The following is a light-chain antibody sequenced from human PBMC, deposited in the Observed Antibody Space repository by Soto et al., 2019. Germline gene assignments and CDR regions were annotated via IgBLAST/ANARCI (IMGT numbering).Light chain of an antibody. CDR2: DAS. Sequence: DIQMTQSPSTLSASVGDRVTITCRASQSISSWLAWYQQKPGEAPKLLIYDASSLESGVPSRFSGSGSGTEFTLTISSLQPDDFATYYCQQYNSYRYTFGQGTKVDIK. V-gene: IGKV1-5*01. CDR3: QQYNSYRYT. CDR1: QSISSW. J-gene: IGKJ2*01.